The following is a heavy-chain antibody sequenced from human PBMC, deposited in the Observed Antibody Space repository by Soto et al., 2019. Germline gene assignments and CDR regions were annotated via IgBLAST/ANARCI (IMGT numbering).Heavy chain of an antibody. V-gene: IGHV1-69*13. CDR2: IIPIFGTA. CDR1: GGTFSSYA. CDR3: ARDPGLAPGLLAAAGKVWFDP. J-gene: IGHJ5*02. D-gene: IGHD6-13*01. Sequence: ASVKVSCKASGGTFSSYAISWLRQAPGQGLEWMGGIIPIFGTANYAQKFQGRVTITADESTSTAYMELSSLRSEDTAVYYCARDPGLAPGLLAAAGKVWFDPWGQGTLVTVSS.